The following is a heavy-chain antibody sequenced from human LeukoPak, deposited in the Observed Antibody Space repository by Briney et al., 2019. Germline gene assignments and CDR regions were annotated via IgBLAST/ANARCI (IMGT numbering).Heavy chain of an antibody. CDR1: GFTFSSYA. CDR3: VKVGYSGSSGCLDL. CDR2: ISGNGGST. V-gene: IGHV3-23*01. D-gene: IGHD5-12*01. J-gene: IGHJ2*01. Sequence: GGSLRLSCAASGFTFSSYAMSWVRQAPGKGLEWVSAISGNGGSTYYADSVKDRFTISRDNSKNTLDLQMSSLRAEDTAVYYCVKVGYSGSSGCLDLWGRGTLVTVSS.